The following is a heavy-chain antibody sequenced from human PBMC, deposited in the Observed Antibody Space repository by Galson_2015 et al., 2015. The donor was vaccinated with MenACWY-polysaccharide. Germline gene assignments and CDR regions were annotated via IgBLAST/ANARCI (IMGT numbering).Heavy chain of an antibody. V-gene: IGHV4-39*01. J-gene: IGHJ4*02. Sequence: LSLTCAVSGGSITGSSYYWAWIRQRPGKGLEWIGTIYYNGDTSYYNPSLKSRVTMSVDVPKNQFSLRLRSVTAADTAVYFCARPEGRYFSSGSFFDFWGQGALFTVSS. CDR3: ARPEGRYFSSGSFFDF. CDR1: GGSITGSSYY. D-gene: IGHD3-10*01. CDR2: IYYNGDTS.